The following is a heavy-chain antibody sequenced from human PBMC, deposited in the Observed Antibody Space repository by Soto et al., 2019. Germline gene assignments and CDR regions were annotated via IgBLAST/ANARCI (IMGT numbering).Heavy chain of an antibody. V-gene: IGHV4-39*01. CDR1: GGSISSSSYY. Sequence: QLQLQESGPGLVKPSETLSLTCTVSGGSISSSSYYWGWIRQPPGKGLEWIGSIFYSGSTYYNPYPKSRVTIYVDTSKSQFSLKLSSVTAADTAVYYCARSTNDFFMPFDYWGQGTLVTVSS. CDR2: IFYSGST. D-gene: IGHD3-3*01. J-gene: IGHJ4*02. CDR3: ARSTNDFFMPFDY.